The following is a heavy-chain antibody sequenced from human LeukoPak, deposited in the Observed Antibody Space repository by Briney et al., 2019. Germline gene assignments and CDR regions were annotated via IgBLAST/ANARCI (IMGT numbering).Heavy chain of an antibody. D-gene: IGHD2-2*01. CDR2: IYYSGST. CDR1: GGSISSYY. J-gene: IGHJ4*02. CDR3: ARQEGYCSSTSCYYYFDY. V-gene: IGHV4-59*08. Sequence: EPSETLSLTCTVSGGSISSYYWSWIRQPPGKGLEWIGYIYYSGSTNYNPSLKSRVTISVDTSKNQFSLKLSSVTAADTAVYYCARQEGYCSSTSCYYYFDYWGQGTLVTVPS.